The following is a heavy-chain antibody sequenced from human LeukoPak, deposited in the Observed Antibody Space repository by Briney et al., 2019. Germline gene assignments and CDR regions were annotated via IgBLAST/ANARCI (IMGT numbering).Heavy chain of an antibody. CDR2: MNPNSGNT. Sequence: ASVKVSCKASGYTFTSYDINWVQQATGQGLEWMGWMNPNSGNTGYAQKFQGRVTMTRNTSISTAYMELSSLRSEDTAVYYCARELSGSYHYYYYGMDVWGQGTTVTVSS. J-gene: IGHJ6*02. V-gene: IGHV1-8*01. CDR3: ARELSGSYHYYYYGMDV. D-gene: IGHD1-26*01. CDR1: GYTFTSYD.